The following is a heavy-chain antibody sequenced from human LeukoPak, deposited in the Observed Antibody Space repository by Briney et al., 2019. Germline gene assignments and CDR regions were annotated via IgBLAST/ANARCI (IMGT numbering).Heavy chain of an antibody. CDR1: GFTFDDYA. CDR3: AEDMDIVVVVAATTGFDY. Sequence: GRSLRLSCAASGFTFDDYAMHWVRQAPGKGLEWVSGISWNSGSIGYADSVKGRFTISRDNAKNSLYLQMNSLRAEDTALYYCAEDMDIVVVVAATTGFDYWGQGTLVTVSS. V-gene: IGHV3-9*01. CDR2: ISWNSGSI. D-gene: IGHD2-15*01. J-gene: IGHJ4*02.